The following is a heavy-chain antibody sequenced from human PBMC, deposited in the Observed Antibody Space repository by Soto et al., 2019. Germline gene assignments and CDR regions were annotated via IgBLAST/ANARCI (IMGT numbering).Heavy chain of an antibody. Sequence: QVQLVQSGAEVKKPGSSVKVSCKTSRDTFNKYAFNWVRQAPGQGLEWMGWIIPIFSSRNYAEKFQGRVTITADDSTSTAYMELRSLSFEDTAVYYCARGETYLGVWGKGTTVTVSS. J-gene: IGHJ6*03. CDR2: IIPIFSSR. D-gene: IGHD3-16*01. CDR1: RDTFNKYA. V-gene: IGHV1-69*01. CDR3: ARGETYLGV.